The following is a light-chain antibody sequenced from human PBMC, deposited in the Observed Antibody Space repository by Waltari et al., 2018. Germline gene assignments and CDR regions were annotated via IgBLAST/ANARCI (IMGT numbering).Light chain of an antibody. J-gene: IGKJ2*01. Sequence: DIVMTQSPESLAVSLGERATINCKSSQSVLYSSNNKNYLAWYQQKPGQPPKLLIYWASTRESGVPDRFSGSGSGTEFTLTISSLQAEDVAVYYCQQYYSTPPMHTFGQGTKLEIK. V-gene: IGKV4-1*01. CDR3: QQYYSTPPMHT. CDR1: QSVLYSSNNKNY. CDR2: WAS.